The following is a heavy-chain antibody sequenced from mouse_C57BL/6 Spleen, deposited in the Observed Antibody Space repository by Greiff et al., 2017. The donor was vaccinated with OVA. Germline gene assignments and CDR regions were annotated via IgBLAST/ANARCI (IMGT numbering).Heavy chain of an antibody. J-gene: IGHJ4*01. CDR3: ARVYYEASMDY. CDR1: GYTFTSYW. V-gene: IGHV1-69*01. CDR2: IDPSDSYT. D-gene: IGHD2-4*01. Sequence: QVQLQQPGAELVMPGASVKLSCKASGYTFTSYWMHWVKQRPGQGLEWIGEIDPSDSYTNYNQKFKGKSTLTVDKSPSTAYMPLSSLTSEDSAVYYCARVYYEASMDYWGQGTSVTVSS.